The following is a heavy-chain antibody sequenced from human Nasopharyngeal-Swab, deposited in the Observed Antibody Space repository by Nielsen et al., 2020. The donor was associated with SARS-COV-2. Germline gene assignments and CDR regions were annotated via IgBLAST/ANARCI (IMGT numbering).Heavy chain of an antibody. J-gene: IGHJ4*02. V-gene: IGHV3-74*01. CDR2: INSDGSST. CDR3: ARGTYYDTLTGYSYFDY. Sequence: GESLKISCAASGFTFSSYWMHWVRQAPGKGLVWVSRINSDGSSTNYADSVKGRFTISRDNAKNTLYLQMNSLRAEDTAVYYCARGTYYDTLTGYSYFDYWGQGTLVTVSS. CDR1: GFTFSSYW. D-gene: IGHD3-9*01.